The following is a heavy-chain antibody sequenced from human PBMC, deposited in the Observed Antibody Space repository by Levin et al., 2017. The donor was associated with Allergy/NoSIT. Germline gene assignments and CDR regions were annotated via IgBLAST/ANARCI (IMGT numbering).Heavy chain of an antibody. D-gene: IGHD3-3*01. Sequence: TGGSLRLSCAASGFTFSSYEMNWVRRAPGKGLEWVAYISSTGSTIYSADSVKGRFTFSRENAKNSLYLHMHSLRAEDTAVYYCARQLGNFWSGYNYFDYWGQGTLVTASS. CDR3: ARQLGNFWSGYNYFDY. J-gene: IGHJ4*02. V-gene: IGHV3-48*03. CDR2: ISSTGSTI. CDR1: GFTFSSYE.